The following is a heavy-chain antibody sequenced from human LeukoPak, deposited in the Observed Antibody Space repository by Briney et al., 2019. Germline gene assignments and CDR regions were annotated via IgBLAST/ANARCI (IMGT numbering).Heavy chain of an antibody. V-gene: IGHV6-1*01. CDR1: GDSVSSNSAA. CDR2: TYYRSKWYN. J-gene: IGHJ5*02. CDR3: ARDRIYGSGSYYFINWFDP. Sequence: SQTLSLTCAISGDSVSSNSAAWNWIRQSPSRGLEWLGRTYYRSKWYNDYAVSVKSRITINPDTSKNQFSLQLNPVTPEDTAVYYCARDRIYGSGSYYFINWFDPWGQGTLVTVSS. D-gene: IGHD3-10*01.